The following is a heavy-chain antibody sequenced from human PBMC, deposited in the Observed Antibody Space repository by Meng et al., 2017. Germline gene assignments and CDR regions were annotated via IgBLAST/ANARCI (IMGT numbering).Heavy chain of an antibody. V-gene: IGHV3-53*01. CDR3: ARAGDSSSGDSKDNWFDP. CDR2: IYRGGTI. J-gene: IGHJ5*02. Sequence: GESLKISCAASGFTVSSNYMSWVRQAPGKGLEWVSVIYRGGTIYYADSVKGRFTISRDNAKNSRYLQMNRLRAEETAVYDCARAGDSSSGDSKDNWFDPWGQGTLVTVSS. CDR1: GFTVSSNY. D-gene: IGHD6-13*01.